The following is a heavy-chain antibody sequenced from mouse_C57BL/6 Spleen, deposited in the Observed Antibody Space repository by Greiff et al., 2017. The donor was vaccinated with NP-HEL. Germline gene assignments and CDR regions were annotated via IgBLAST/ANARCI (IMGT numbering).Heavy chain of an antibody. CDR3: AREGANWAWFAY. V-gene: IGHV3-6*01. CDR2: ISYDGSN. CDR1: GYSITSGYY. Sequence: EVQLQESRPGLVKPSQSLSLTCSVTGYSITSGYYWNWIRQFPGNKLEWMGYISYDGSNNYNPSLKNRISITRDTSKNQFFLKLNSVTTEDTATYYCAREGANWAWFAYWGQGTLVTVSA. J-gene: IGHJ3*01. D-gene: IGHD4-1*01.